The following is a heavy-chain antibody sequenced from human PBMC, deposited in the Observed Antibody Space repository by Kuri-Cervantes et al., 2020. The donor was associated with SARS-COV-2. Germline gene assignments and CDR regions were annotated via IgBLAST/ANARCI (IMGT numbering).Heavy chain of an antibody. CDR3: ARIGRYGPQWSSNHDAFDI. CDR2: VNHNGGA. V-gene: IGHV4-34*01. J-gene: IGHJ3*02. D-gene: IGHD5-18*01. CDR1: GGSLSGSY. Sequence: SETLSLTCAIYGGSLSGSYWSWIRQSPGKRLEWIGEVNHNGGANYNPSLKSRVTISVDTSKNQFSLKLSSVTAADTAVYYCARIGRYGPQWSSNHDAFDIWGQGTMVTVSS.